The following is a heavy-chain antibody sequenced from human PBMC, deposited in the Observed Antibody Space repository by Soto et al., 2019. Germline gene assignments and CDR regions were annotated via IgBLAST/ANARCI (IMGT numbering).Heavy chain of an antibody. V-gene: IGHV3-74*01. Sequence: EVQLVESGGGLVLPGGSLRLSCAASGFTFSRYWMHWVRQAPGKGLVWVSRISSYGSDTHYADSVKGRFTISRDNAKNTLYLQMNRLRADDTAVDYCASNYAYAEGYYWYGIDVWGQGTTVTVSS. J-gene: IGHJ6*02. CDR2: ISSYGSDT. CDR1: GFTFSRYW. CDR3: ASNYAYAEGYYWYGIDV. D-gene: IGHD3-16*01.